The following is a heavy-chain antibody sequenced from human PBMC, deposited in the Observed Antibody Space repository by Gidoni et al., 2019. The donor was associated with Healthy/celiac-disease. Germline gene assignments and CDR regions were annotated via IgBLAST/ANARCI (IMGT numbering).Heavy chain of an antibody. CDR2: IYYSGST. J-gene: IGHJ5*02. CDR3: ARERWTQWLAGGLNWFDP. D-gene: IGHD6-19*01. V-gene: IGHV4-39*07. Sequence: SYYWGWIRQPPGKGLEWIGSIYYSGSTYYNPSLKSRVTISVDTSKNQFSLKLSSVTAADTAVYYCARERWTQWLAGGLNWFDPWGQGTLVTVSS. CDR1: SYY.